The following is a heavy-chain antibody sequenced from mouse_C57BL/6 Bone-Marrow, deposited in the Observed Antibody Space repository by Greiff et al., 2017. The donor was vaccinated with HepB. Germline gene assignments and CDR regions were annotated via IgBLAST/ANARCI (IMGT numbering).Heavy chain of an antibody. Sequence: QVQLQQPGAELVKPGASVKLSCKASGYTFTSYWMHWVKQRPGQGLEWIGMIHPNSGSTNYNEKFKSKATLTVDKSSSTAYMKLSSLTSEDSAVYYCARKGIRGAYWGQGTLVTVSA. D-gene: IGHD3-3*01. CDR2: IHPNSGST. CDR3: ARKGIRGAY. J-gene: IGHJ3*01. V-gene: IGHV1-64*01. CDR1: GYTFTSYW.